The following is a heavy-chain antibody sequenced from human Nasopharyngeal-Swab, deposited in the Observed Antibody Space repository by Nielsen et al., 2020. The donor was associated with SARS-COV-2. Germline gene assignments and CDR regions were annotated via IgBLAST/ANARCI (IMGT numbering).Heavy chain of an antibody. V-gene: IGHV3-11*01. J-gene: IGHJ6*02. CDR1: GFTFSDYY. D-gene: IGHD3-9*01. Sequence: SLKISCAASGFTFSDYYMAWVRQAPGKGLEWLSYISTSGRTTDSADPVKGRFTISRDNANNLLFLQMNSLRGEDTAVYYCARGCVLTGPSCYYYGMDVWGQGTTVTVSS. CDR3: ARGCVLTGPSCYYYGMDV. CDR2: ISTSGRTT.